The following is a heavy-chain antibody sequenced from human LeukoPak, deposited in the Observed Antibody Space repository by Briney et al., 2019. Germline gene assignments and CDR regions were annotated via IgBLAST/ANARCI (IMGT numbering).Heavy chain of an antibody. V-gene: IGHV3-23*01. Sequence: GGSLRLSCAASGFTFSSYAMSWVRQAPGKGLEWVSAISGSGGSTYYADSVKGRFTISRDNSKNTLYLQMNSLRAEDTAVYYCAKERRYFDWLLNGRDYWGQGTLVTVSS. CDR3: AKERRYFDWLLNGRDY. CDR1: GFTFSSYA. D-gene: IGHD3-9*01. J-gene: IGHJ4*02. CDR2: ISGSGGST.